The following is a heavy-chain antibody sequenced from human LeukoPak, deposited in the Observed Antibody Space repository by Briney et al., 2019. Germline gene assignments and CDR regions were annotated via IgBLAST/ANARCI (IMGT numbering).Heavy chain of an antibody. V-gene: IGHV4-61*08. CDR3: ARGSDYLPPDY. J-gene: IGHJ4*02. Sequence: SETLSLTCTVSGGSISSGGYYWSWIRQPPGKGLEWIGYIYHSGSTNYNPSFKSRVTISVDTSKNQFSLKLSSVTTADTAVYYCARGSDYLPPDYWGQGTLVTVSS. CDR2: IYHSGST. D-gene: IGHD4-17*01. CDR1: GGSISSGGYY.